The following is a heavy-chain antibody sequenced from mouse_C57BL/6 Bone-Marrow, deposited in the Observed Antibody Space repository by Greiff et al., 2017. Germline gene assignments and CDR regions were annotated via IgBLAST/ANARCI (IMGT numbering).Heavy chain of an antibody. J-gene: IGHJ4*01. D-gene: IGHD2-2*01. V-gene: IGHV1-9*01. CDR1: GYTFTGYW. CDR3: ARRALLWLRRGYYYAMDY. Sequence: QVQLQQSGAELMKPGASVKLSCKATGYTFTGYWIEWVKQRPGHGLEWIGEILPGSGSTNYNEKFKGKATFTADTSSNTAYMQLSSLTTEDSAIYYCARRALLWLRRGYYYAMDYWGQGTSVTVSS. CDR2: ILPGSGST.